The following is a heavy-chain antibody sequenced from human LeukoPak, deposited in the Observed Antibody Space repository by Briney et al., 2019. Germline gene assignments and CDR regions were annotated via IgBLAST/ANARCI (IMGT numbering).Heavy chain of an antibody. V-gene: IGHV4-39*07. D-gene: IGHD4-11*01. CDR3: ARWETVTEAFDI. Sequence: PSETLSLTCTVSGGSISSSSYYWGWIRQPPGKGLEWIGSIYFSGSTYYNPSLKSRVTISVDTSKNQFSLKLSSVTAADTAVYYCARWETVTEAFDIWGQGTMVTVSS. J-gene: IGHJ3*02. CDR2: IYFSGST. CDR1: GGSISSSSYY.